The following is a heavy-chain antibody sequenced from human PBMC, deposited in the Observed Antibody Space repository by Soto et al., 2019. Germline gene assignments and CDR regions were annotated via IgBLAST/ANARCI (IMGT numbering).Heavy chain of an antibody. CDR3: AREGLTGTIGLYYYYGMDV. CDR2: IYYSGST. D-gene: IGHD1-7*01. CDR1: GGSISSYY. Sequence: SETLSLXCTVSGGSISSYYWSWIRQHPGKGLEWIGYIYYSGSTNYNPSLKSRVTISVDTSKNQFSLKLSSVTAADTAVYYCAREGLTGTIGLYYYYGMDVWGQGTTVTVSS. V-gene: IGHV4-59*01. J-gene: IGHJ6*02.